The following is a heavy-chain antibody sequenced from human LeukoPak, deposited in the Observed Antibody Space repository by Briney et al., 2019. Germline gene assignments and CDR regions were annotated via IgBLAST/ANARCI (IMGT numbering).Heavy chain of an antibody. CDR3: ARGGWAFKGRVAFDI. D-gene: IGHD3-16*01. J-gene: IGHJ3*02. V-gene: IGHV3-21*01. CDR1: GFTFSSYS. Sequence: GGSLRLSCAASGFTFSSYSMNWVRQAPGKGLEWVSSISSSSSYIYYADSVKGRFTISRDNSKNTLYLQMNSLRAEDTAVYYCARGGWAFKGRVAFDIWGQGTMVTVSS. CDR2: ISSSSSYI.